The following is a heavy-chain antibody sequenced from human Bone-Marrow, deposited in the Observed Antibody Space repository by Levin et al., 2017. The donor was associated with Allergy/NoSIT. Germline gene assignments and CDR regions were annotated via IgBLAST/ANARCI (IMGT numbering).Heavy chain of an antibody. CDR2: VWYDGSNK. CDR1: GFTFSTYG. J-gene: IGHJ4*02. D-gene: IGHD6-25*01. CDR3: ARDLSPGGYQFPTFDY. V-gene: IGHV3-33*01. Sequence: LSLTCAASGFTFSTYGMHWVRQAPAKGLEWVAVVWYDGSNKYYADSVKGRFTISRDNSKNTLYLQMNSLRAEDTAVYYCARDLSPGGYQFPTFDYWGQGTLVTVSS.